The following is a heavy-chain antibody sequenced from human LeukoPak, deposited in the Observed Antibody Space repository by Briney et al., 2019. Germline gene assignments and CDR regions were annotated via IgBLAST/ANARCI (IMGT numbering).Heavy chain of an antibody. D-gene: IGHD5-24*01. CDR3: ARGEDGYNPFDY. J-gene: IGHJ4*02. V-gene: IGHV4-39*07. CDR2: INHSGST. CDR1: GGSISSSNYY. Sequence: SETLSLTCTVSGGSISSSNYYWGWIRQPPGEGLEWIGEINHSGSTNYNPSLKSRVTISVDTSKNQFSLKLSSVTAADTAVYYCARGEDGYNPFDYWGQGTLVTVSS.